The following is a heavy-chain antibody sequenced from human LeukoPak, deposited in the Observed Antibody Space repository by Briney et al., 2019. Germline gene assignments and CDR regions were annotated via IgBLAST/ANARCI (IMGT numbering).Heavy chain of an antibody. V-gene: IGHV4-61*02. Sequence: SQTLSLTXTVSGGSISSGSYYWSWIRQPAGKGLEWIGRIYTSGSTNYNPSLKSRVTISVDTSKNQFSLKLSSVTAADTAVYYCARDPKWELLPYYYYCMDVWGKGTTVTVSS. CDR3: ARDPKWELLPYYYYCMDV. CDR1: GGSISSGSYY. J-gene: IGHJ6*03. CDR2: IYTSGST. D-gene: IGHD1-26*01.